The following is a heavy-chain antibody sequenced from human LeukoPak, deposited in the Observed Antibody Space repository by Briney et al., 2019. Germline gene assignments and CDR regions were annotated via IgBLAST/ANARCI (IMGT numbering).Heavy chain of an antibody. CDR2: ISYDGSNK. CDR3: ARGAITMIVDY. Sequence: GGSLRLSCAASGFTFSSYAMHWVRQAPGKGLEWVAVISYDGSNKYYADSVKGRFTISRDNSKNTLYLQMNSLRAEDTAVYCCARGAITMIVDYWGQGTLVTVSS. V-gene: IGHV3-30-3*01. D-gene: IGHD3-22*01. J-gene: IGHJ4*02. CDR1: GFTFSSYA.